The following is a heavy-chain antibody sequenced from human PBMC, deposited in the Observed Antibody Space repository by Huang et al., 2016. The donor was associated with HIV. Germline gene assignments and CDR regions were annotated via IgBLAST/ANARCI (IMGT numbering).Heavy chain of an antibody. CDR2: INWDGTYI. CDR3: AVGGRTASYFHFDP. Sequence: EVRFQESGGGQVQPGGSLKLSCVGSGFTFLDFWMHWARQVPGEGLVGVARINWDGTYIDYADSVRGRFVVSRNNARDILSLEMSSLRPEDTGVYFCAVGGRTASYFHFDPRGQGIPVIV. CDR1: GFTFLDFW. V-gene: IGHV3-74*01. D-gene: IGHD3-9*01. J-gene: IGHJ5*02.